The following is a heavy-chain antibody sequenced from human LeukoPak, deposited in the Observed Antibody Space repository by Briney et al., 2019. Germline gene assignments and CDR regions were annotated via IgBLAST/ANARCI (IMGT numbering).Heavy chain of an antibody. D-gene: IGHD4-17*01. CDR1: GGSFSGYY. J-gene: IGHJ6*03. CDR2: INHSGST. V-gene: IGHV4-34*01. CDR3: ARGLRNYYYYYMDV. Sequence: PSETLSLTSAVYGGSFSGYYWSWIRQPPGKGLEWIGEINHSGSTNYNPSLKSRVTISVDTSKNQFSLKLSSVTAADTAVYYCARGLRNYYYYYMDVWGKGTTVTISS.